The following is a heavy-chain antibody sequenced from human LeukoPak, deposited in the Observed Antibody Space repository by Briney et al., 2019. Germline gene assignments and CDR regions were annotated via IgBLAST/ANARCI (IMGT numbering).Heavy chain of an antibody. V-gene: IGHV1-69*04. CDR3: ASGKIITGTDDY. CDR2: IIPILGIA. CDR1: GGTFSSYA. D-gene: IGHD1-20*01. Sequence: ASVKVSCKASGGTFSSYAISWVRQAPGQGLEWMGRIIPILGIANYAQKFQGRVTITADKSTSTAYMELSSLRSEDTAVYYRASGKIITGTDDYWGQGTLVTVSS. J-gene: IGHJ4*02.